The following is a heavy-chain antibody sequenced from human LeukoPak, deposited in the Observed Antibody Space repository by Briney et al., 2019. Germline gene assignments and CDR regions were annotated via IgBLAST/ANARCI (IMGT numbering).Heavy chain of an antibody. D-gene: IGHD5-24*01. Sequence: ASVKVSCKASGYSFTSYHIHWVRQAPGQGLEWMGFINPSGGSTNYAQKFQGRVTMTRDMSTSTVYMELNSLRAEDTAVYYCARASGWLQIFDYWGQGTLVTVSS. CDR2: INPSGGST. CDR3: ARASGWLQIFDY. J-gene: IGHJ4*02. V-gene: IGHV1-46*01. CDR1: GYSFTSYH.